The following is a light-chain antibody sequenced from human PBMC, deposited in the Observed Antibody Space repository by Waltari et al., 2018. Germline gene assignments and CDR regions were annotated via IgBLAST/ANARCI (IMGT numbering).Light chain of an antibody. V-gene: IGKV3-15*01. CDR1: QSVSSN. J-gene: IGKJ4*01. CDR2: CAS. Sequence: EIVMTQSPATLSVSPGARATPSCRASQSVSSNLAWYQQQPGQAPRLLIYCASTSATGIPARFSGSRSGTEFTLIISSMQSEDFAVYYCQQYNNWPPLTFGGGTKVEIK. CDR3: QQYNNWPPLT.